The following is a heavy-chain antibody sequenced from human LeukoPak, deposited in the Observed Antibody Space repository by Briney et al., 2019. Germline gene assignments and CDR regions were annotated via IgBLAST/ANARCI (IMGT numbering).Heavy chain of an antibody. V-gene: IGHV4-39*01. Sequence: PSETLSLTCTVSGDFISTSGYYWGWIRQPPGKGLEWIGSIYFSGSTYYNPSLKNRVSISVDTSKNQFSLKLTSVTAADTAVYYCARHKGSYSHLDSWGQGTLVTVSS. CDR1: GDFISTSGYY. D-gene: IGHD1-26*01. CDR2: IYFSGST. CDR3: ARHKGSYSHLDS. J-gene: IGHJ4*02.